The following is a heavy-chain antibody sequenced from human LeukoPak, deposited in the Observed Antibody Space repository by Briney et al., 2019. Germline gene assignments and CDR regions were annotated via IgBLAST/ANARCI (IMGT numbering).Heavy chain of an antibody. CDR3: ARDRIAARPWAPSSQGYYYYYYMDV. Sequence: SVKVSCKASGGTFSSYAISWVRQAPGQGLEWMGRIIPIFGTANYAQKFQGRVTITADKSTSTAYMELSSLRSEDTAVYYCARDRIAARPWAPSSQGYYYYYYMDVWGKGTTVTVSS. J-gene: IGHJ6*03. D-gene: IGHD6-6*01. CDR1: GGTFSSYA. V-gene: IGHV1-69*06. CDR2: IIPIFGTA.